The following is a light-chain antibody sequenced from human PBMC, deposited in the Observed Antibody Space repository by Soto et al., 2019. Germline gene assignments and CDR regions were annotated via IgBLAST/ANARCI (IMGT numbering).Light chain of an antibody. CDR1: SSDVTNYIY. CDR2: DVS. Sequence: SVLTQPASVSGSPGQSITISCTGTSSDVTNYIYVSWYQQHPGKAPQLIIYDVSSRPSGISNRFSGSKSGNTASLTISGLQDEDEADYYWSSYTSSSTRYVF. CDR3: SSYTSSSTRYV. J-gene: IGLJ2*01. V-gene: IGLV2-14*01.